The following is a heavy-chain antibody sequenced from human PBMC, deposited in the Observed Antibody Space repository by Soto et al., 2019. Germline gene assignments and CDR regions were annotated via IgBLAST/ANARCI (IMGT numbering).Heavy chain of an antibody. V-gene: IGHV3-48*01. CDR2: ISSSSSTI. J-gene: IGHJ6*02. CDR3: AKGRSYYYYYGVDV. Sequence: GGSLRLSCAASGFTFSTYSMNWVRQAPGKGLEWVSYISSSSSTIYFADSVRGRFTISRDNAKNSLYLQMNSLRAEDTALYYCAKGRSYYYYYGVDVWGQGTTVTVSS. CDR1: GFTFSTYS.